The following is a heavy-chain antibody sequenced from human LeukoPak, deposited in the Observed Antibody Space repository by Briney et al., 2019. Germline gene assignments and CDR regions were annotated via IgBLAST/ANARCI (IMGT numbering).Heavy chain of an antibody. CDR2: IYYSGST. CDR3: ATLYGDSLDY. Sequence: SETLSLTCTVSGGSISSSSYYWGWIRQPPGKGLEWIGSIYYSGSTYYNPSLKSRVTISVDMSKNQFSLKLSSVTAADTAVYYCATLYGDSLDYWGQGTLVTVSS. CDR1: GGSISSSSYY. V-gene: IGHV4-39*01. J-gene: IGHJ4*02. D-gene: IGHD4-17*01.